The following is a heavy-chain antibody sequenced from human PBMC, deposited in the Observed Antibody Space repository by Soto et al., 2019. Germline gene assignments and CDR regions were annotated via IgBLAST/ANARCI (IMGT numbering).Heavy chain of an antibody. CDR2: IYYSGST. CDR1: GGSISSYY. V-gene: IGHV4-59*01. Sequence: SETLSLTCTVSGGSISSYYWSWILQPPGKGLEWIGYIYYSGSTNYDPSLKSRVTISVDTSKNQFSLKLSSVTAADTAVYYCARTVVEMATISANWFDPWGQGILVTVSS. J-gene: IGHJ5*02. CDR3: ARTVVEMATISANWFDP. D-gene: IGHD5-12*01.